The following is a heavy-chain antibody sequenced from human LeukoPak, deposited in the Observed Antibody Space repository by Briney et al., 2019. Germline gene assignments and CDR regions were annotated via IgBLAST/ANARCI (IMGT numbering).Heavy chain of an antibody. J-gene: IGHJ3*02. Sequence: GGSLRLSCAASGFTFSSYSMNWVRQAPGKGLEWVSSISSSSSYVYYADSVKGRFTISRDNAKNSLYLQMNSLRAEDTAVYYCARGGTMIVVDPGAFDIWGQGTMVTVSS. CDR2: ISSSSSYV. CDR1: GFTFSSYS. D-gene: IGHD3-22*01. CDR3: ARGGTMIVVDPGAFDI. V-gene: IGHV3-21*01.